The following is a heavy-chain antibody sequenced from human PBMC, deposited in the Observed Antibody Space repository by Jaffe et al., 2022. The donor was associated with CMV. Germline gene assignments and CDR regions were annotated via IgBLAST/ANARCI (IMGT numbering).Heavy chain of an antibody. CDR3: AREPDYVWGSHYGMDV. D-gene: IGHD3-16*01. CDR2: IIPIFGTA. J-gene: IGHJ6*02. V-gene: IGHV1-69*01. Sequence: QVQLVQSGAEVKKPGSSVKVSCKASGGTFSSYAISWVRQAPGQGLEWMGGIIPIFGTANYAQKFQGRVTITADESTSTAYMELSSLRSEDTAVYYCAREPDYVWGSHYGMDVWGQGTTVTVSS. CDR1: GGTFSSYA.